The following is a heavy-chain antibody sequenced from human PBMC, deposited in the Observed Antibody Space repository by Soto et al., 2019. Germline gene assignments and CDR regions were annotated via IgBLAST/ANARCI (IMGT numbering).Heavy chain of an antibody. J-gene: IGHJ3*02. CDR2: IWYDGSNK. D-gene: IGHD3-10*01. CDR1: GFTFSSYG. CDR3: ARDSGRITMVRGVIFPAFDI. V-gene: IGHV3-33*01. Sequence: QVQLVESGGGVVQPGRSLRLSCAASGFTFSSYGMHWVRQAPGKGLEWVAVIWYDGSNKYYADSMKGRFTISRDNSKNTLYLQMNSLRAEDTAVYYCARDSGRITMVRGVIFPAFDIWGQGTMVTVSS.